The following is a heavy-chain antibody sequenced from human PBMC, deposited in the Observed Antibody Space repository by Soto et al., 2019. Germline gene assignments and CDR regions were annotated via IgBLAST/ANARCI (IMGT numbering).Heavy chain of an antibody. CDR2: INAGNGNT. V-gene: IGHV1-3*01. J-gene: IGHJ4*02. CDR3: ASTLLRDYYDSSGSFGY. Sequence: ASVKVSCKASGYTFTSYAMHWVRQAPGQRLEWMGWINAGNGNTKYSQKFQGRVTITRDTSASTAYMELSSLRSEDTAVYYCASTLLRDYYDSSGSFGYWGQGTLVTVSS. CDR1: GYTFTSYA. D-gene: IGHD3-22*01.